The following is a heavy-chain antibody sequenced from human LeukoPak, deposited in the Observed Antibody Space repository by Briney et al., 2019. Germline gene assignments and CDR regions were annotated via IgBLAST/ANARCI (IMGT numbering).Heavy chain of an antibody. J-gene: IGHJ4*02. CDR3: ARDLPGGYCTNGVCYPPGYFDY. CDR1: GYTFTSYA. Sequence: GASVKVSCKASGYTFTSYAMHWVRRAPGQRLEWMGWINAGNGNTKYSQKFQGRVTITRDTSASTAYMELSSLRSEDTAVYYCARDLPGGYCTNGVCYPPGYFDYWGQGTLVTVSS. D-gene: IGHD2-8*01. V-gene: IGHV1-3*01. CDR2: INAGNGNT.